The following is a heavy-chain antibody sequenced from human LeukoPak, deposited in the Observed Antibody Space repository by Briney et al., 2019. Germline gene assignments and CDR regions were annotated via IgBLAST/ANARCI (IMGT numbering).Heavy chain of an antibody. CDR1: GDSISSSGHW. V-gene: IGHV4-39*01. CDR2: ISYSGSP. Sequence: SETLSLTCTVSGDSISSSGHWWGWICQPPGEGLEWIGSISYSGSPSYNPSLKSRVTISVDTSKNQLSLRLSSVTAADTAVYYCARPSSSGSYYYWGQGTLVTVS. CDR3: ARPSSSGSYYY. J-gene: IGHJ4*02. D-gene: IGHD1-26*01.